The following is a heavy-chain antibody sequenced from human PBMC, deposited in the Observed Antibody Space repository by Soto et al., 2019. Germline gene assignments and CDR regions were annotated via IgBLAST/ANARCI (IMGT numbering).Heavy chain of an antibody. Sequence: ASVKVSCKAAGGTLSRHAISWVRQAPGQGLEWMGGIIPFFGTANYAKKFQGRLTVTADKVTSTAYMELTSLISEDTAIYYCTRSTPQAGSYVQIFDYWGQGALVTVSS. CDR1: GGTLSRHA. CDR3: TRSTPQAGSYVQIFDY. V-gene: IGHV1-69*06. D-gene: IGHD1-1*01. J-gene: IGHJ4*02. CDR2: IIPFFGTA.